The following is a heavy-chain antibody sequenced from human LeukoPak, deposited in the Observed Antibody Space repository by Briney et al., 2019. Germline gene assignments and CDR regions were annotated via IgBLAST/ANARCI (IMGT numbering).Heavy chain of an antibody. CDR1: GYSFTSYW. CDR2: IYPGDSDT. J-gene: IGHJ4*02. D-gene: IGHD4-11*01. V-gene: IGHV5-51*01. Sequence: GESLKISCKGSGYSFTSYWIAWVRQMPGKGLEYVGIIYPGDSDTRYSPSFQGQVTISADKSITTAYLQWSSLKASDTAMYYCARRGLQSEYFDYWGQGTLATVSS. CDR3: ARRGLQSEYFDY.